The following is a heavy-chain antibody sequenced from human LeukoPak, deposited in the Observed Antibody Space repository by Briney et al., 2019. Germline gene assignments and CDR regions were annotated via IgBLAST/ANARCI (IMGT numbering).Heavy chain of an antibody. D-gene: IGHD3-9*01. V-gene: IGHV4-4*02. CDR1: GGSISSSNW. J-gene: IGHJ5*02. CDR2: INHSGST. Sequence: KPSETLSLTCAVSGGSISSSNWWSWVRQPPGKGLEWIGEINHSGSTNYNPSLKSRVTISVDTSKNQFSLKLSSVTAADTAVYYWARGSSVYYDILTGSTRAFDPWGQGTLVTVSS. CDR3: ARGSSVYYDILTGSTRAFDP.